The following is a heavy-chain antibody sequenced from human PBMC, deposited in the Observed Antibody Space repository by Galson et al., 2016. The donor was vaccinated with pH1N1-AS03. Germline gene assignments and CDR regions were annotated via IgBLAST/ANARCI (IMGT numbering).Heavy chain of an antibody. V-gene: IGHV3-15*04. Sequence: SLRLSCAVSGFTLSNAWMTWVRQAPGKGLEYVGRIESRAAGGTTDYAAPVKGRFSISRDDSKNTLCLQMNSLKTEDTAVYYCSVRDFDWGQGTLVTVSS. D-gene: IGHD3-10*01. CDR2: IESRAAGGTT. CDR1: GFTLSNAW. CDR3: SVRDFD. J-gene: IGHJ4*02.